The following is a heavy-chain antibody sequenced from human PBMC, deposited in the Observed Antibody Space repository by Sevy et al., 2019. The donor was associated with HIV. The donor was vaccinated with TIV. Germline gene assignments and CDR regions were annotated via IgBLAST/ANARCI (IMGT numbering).Heavy chain of an antibody. Sequence: GGSLRLSCTASGFTFGDYAMSWFRQAPGKGLEWVGFIRSKAYGGTTEDAASVKGRFTISRDDSKSIAYLQMNSLKTEDTAVYYCTRDKSPYLGYCSSTSCYDPDYYYYYMDVWGKGTTVTVSS. CDR1: GFTFGDYA. CDR2: IRSKAYGGTT. D-gene: IGHD2-2*01. V-gene: IGHV3-49*03. CDR3: TRDKSPYLGYCSSTSCYDPDYYYYYMDV. J-gene: IGHJ6*03.